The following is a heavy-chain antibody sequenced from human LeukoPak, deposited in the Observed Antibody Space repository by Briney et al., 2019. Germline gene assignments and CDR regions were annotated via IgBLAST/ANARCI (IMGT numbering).Heavy chain of an antibody. Sequence: GASVKVSCKASGYTFTSYGISWVRQAPGQGLEWMGWISTYNGNTNFAQKLQGRVTMTTDTSTNTAYMELRSLRSDDTAVYYCARDQSRDLLVYHYHMDVWGQGTTVTVSS. CDR2: ISTYNGNT. CDR1: GYTFTSYG. D-gene: IGHD1-26*01. CDR3: ARDQSRDLLVYHYHMDV. V-gene: IGHV1-18*01. J-gene: IGHJ6*02.